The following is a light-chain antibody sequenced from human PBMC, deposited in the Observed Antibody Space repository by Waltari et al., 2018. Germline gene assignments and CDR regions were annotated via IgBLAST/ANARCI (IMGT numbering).Light chain of an antibody. V-gene: IGLV2-14*01. CDR3: CSFTSRSTWV. CDR2: DVS. J-gene: IGLJ3*02. CDR1: SSDVGCYNY. Sequence: QPALTQPASVSGSPGQSITISCTGTSSDVGCYNYVLWYQQQPVKVPNLFIFDVSNRASGVSSRFSGSKSGNTASLTISGLQAENESDYYCCSFTSRSTWVFGGGTKLTVL.